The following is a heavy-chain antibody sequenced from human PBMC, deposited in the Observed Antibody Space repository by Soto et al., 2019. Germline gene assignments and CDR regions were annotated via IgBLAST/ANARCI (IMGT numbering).Heavy chain of an antibody. V-gene: IGHV1-18*01. CDR3: ARGPTDYYDKSGDYCLDY. D-gene: IGHD3-22*01. CDR2: ISTYNGNT. J-gene: IGHJ4*02. CDR1: GYSFITYG. Sequence: QVQLVQSGAEVKKPGASVMVSCKGSGYSFITYGMSWVRQAPGQGLEWVGWISTYNGNTKYVESLQGRVTMTTDTTTSKVYMELRSLRADDTAVYYCARGPTDYYDKSGDYCLDYWGQGTLVTVSP.